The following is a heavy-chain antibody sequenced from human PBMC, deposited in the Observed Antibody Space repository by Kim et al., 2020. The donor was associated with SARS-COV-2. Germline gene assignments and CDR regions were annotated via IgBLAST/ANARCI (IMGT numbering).Heavy chain of an antibody. J-gene: IGHJ4*02. CDR3: AKVLLTTIRGPIDF. Sequence: GGSLRLSCAASGFTFSNYAMRWVRQAPGKGLEWVSDISGSGGSTFYADSVKGRFTISSDNSKNTQYLQMNSLRAEDTALSYCAKVLLTTIRGPIDFWGQGTLLTVSS. D-gene: IGHD3-10*01. V-gene: IGHV3-23*01. CDR1: GFTFSNYA. CDR2: ISGSGGST.